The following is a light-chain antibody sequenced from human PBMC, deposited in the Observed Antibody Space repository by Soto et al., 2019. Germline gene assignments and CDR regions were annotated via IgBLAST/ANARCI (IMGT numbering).Light chain of an antibody. CDR3: AAWDDSLNGYV. Sequence: QSALTQPPSASGTPGQRVTISCSGSSSNLGGNIVNWYQQVPGTAPKLLMYSNYQRPSGVPDRFSGSKSGTSASLAISGLQSEDEANYYCAAWDDSLNGYVLGSGTKLTVL. V-gene: IGLV1-44*01. CDR2: SNY. J-gene: IGLJ1*01. CDR1: SSNLGGNI.